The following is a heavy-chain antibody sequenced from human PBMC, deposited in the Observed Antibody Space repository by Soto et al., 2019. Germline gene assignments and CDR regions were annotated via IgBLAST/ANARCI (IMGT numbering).Heavy chain of an antibody. V-gene: IGHV3-23*01. CDR2: ISAGGGST. CDR1: GFTFSTYA. Sequence: GGSLRLSCAASGFTFSTYAMSWVRQAPGKGLEWASAISAGGGSTYYADSVKGRFTISRDNSINTLYLQMNSLRTEDTDVYYCAHPRGYGVFDAYDIWGQGAMVNVS. D-gene: IGHD4-17*01. J-gene: IGHJ3*02. CDR3: AHPRGYGVFDAYDI.